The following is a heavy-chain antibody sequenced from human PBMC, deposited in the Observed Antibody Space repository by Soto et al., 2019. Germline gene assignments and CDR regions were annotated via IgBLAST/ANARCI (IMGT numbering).Heavy chain of an antibody. D-gene: IGHD2-8*01. Sequence: QARLVESGGGVVQPGRSLRLSCEASGLTFSAYGMHWVRQAPGKGLEWVATISYDGSKKYFGDSVKGRFIISRDNSKSTLYLEMNSLRTEDTAVYYCAKASHCNKGRCSLGLIGDRAFDIWGQGTMVTVSS. CDR2: ISYDGSKK. J-gene: IGHJ3*02. CDR3: AKASHCNKGRCSLGLIGDRAFDI. V-gene: IGHV3-30*18. CDR1: GLTFSAYG.